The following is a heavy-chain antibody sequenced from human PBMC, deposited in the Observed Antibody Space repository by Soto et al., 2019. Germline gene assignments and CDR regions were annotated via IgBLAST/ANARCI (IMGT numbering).Heavy chain of an antibody. CDR3: ATDAGDYSKYPDF. CDR1: GFTFRNYG. J-gene: IGHJ4*02. D-gene: IGHD4-4*01. Sequence: QVELVQSGGGVVQPGRSLRLSCAASGFTFRNYGMHWVRQAPGKGLEWLAAISFDGGRQHYADSVKGRFTISRDNFKNTLYLQMNSLRPEDTAVYYCATDAGDYSKYPDFWGQGSLVTVSS. V-gene: IGHV3-30*03. CDR2: ISFDGGRQ.